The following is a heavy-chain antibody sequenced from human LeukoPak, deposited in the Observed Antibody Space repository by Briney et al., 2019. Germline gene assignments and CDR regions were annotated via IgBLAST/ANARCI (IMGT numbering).Heavy chain of an antibody. D-gene: IGHD3-22*01. CDR1: GGSISSYY. CDR2: IYYSGST. V-gene: IGHV4-59*01. Sequence: SETLSLTCTVSGGSISSYYWSWIRQPPGKGLEWIGYIYYSGSTNYNPSLKSRVTISVDTSKNQFSLRLSSVTAADTAVYYCARGDYYDSSGYSNWFDPWGQGTLVTVSS. CDR3: ARGDYYDSSGYSNWFDP. J-gene: IGHJ5*02.